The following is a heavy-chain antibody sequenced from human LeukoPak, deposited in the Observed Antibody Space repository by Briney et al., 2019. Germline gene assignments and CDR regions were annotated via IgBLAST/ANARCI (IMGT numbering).Heavy chain of an antibody. CDR3: ARDRYYFGSGSYPWYFDL. J-gene: IGHJ2*01. Sequence: GGSLRLSCAAYGFSFSTYWMSWVRQAPGKGLEWVANIKQDESEKYYVDSVKGRFTISRDNAKNSLYLQMNSLRAEDTAVYYCARDRYYFGSGSYPWYFDLWGRGTLVTVSS. CDR2: IKQDESEK. V-gene: IGHV3-7*01. CDR1: GFSFSTYW. D-gene: IGHD3-10*01.